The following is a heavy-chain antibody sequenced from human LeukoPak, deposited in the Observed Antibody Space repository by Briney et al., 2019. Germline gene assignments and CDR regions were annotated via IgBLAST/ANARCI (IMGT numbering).Heavy chain of an antibody. V-gene: IGHV3-7*01. CDR1: GFTFSGQL. CDR2: INLGGREK. J-gene: IGHJ4*02. Sequence: GGALRVSCAASGFTFSGQLRSGVRQPRGRGGEGVADINLGGREKYYVDSVTGRFTLSSENDNNLLYLHMNSMRGEDTAVYSCTRDRSRAEDDWGQGTLVTVSS. D-gene: IGHD1-14*01. CDR3: TRDRSRAEDD.